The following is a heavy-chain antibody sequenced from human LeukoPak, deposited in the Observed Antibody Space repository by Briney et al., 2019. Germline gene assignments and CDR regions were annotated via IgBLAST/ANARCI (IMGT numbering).Heavy chain of an antibody. CDR2: IYTSGST. Sequence: PSETLSLTCTVSGGSISSYYWSWIRQPAGKGLEWIGRIYTSGSTNYNPSLKSRVTISVDKSKNQFSLRLSSVTDADTAVYYCAREGSDYVWGSYTYWGQGTLVTVSS. CDR3: AREGSDYVWGSYTY. J-gene: IGHJ4*02. D-gene: IGHD3-16*01. V-gene: IGHV4-4*07. CDR1: GGSISSYY.